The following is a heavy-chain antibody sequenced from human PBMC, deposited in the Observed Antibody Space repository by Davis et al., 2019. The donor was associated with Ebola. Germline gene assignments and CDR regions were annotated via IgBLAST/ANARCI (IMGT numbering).Heavy chain of an antibody. CDR3: ARDRSGGAFDI. V-gene: IGHV3-48*03. CDR2: VRTGYTANI. Sequence: GESLNISCAASGFTFSSYDMNWVRQAPGKGLEWVSFVRTGYTANIYYADSVTGRFTASRDNAKNSLYLQINGLRDEDTAVYYCARDRSGGAFDIWGQGTMVTVSS. J-gene: IGHJ3*02. CDR1: GFTFSSYD. D-gene: IGHD1-26*01.